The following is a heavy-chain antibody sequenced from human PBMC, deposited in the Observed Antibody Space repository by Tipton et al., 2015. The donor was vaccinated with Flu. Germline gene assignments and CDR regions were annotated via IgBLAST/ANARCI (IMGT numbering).Heavy chain of an antibody. Sequence: QLVQSGAEVEKPGASVKVSCKASGYTFTSYGISWVRQAPGQGLEWMGWISAYNGNTNYAQKLQGRVTMTTDTSTSTAYMELRSLRSDDTAVYYCARDQERYSSGWYTYYYYGMDVWGQGTTVTVSS. CDR3: ARDQERYSSGWYTYYYYGMDV. D-gene: IGHD6-19*01. CDR2: ISAYNGNT. V-gene: IGHV1-18*01. J-gene: IGHJ6*02. CDR1: GYTFTSYG.